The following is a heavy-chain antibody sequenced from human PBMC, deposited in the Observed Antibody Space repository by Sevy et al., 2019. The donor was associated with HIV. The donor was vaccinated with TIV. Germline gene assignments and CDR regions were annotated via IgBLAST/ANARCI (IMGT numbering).Heavy chain of an antibody. CDR3: ARVLGYYSNYPFDD. V-gene: IGHV3-7*01. CDR1: GFTFSSSW. Sequence: GGSLRLSCEASGFTFSSSWMSWVRQAPGKGLEWVANIKEDGSGKFYVDSLKGRLTISRDNTKNSLYLQMNSLRAEDTAVNYCARVLGYYSNYPFDDWGQGTLVTVSS. D-gene: IGHD4-4*01. CDR2: IKEDGSGK. J-gene: IGHJ4*02.